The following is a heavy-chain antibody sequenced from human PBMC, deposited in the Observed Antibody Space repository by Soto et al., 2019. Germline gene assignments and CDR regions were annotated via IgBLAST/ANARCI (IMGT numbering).Heavy chain of an antibody. D-gene: IGHD4-4*01. CDR1: GFTFSGSA. Sequence: GGSLRLSCAASGFTFSGSAMHWVRQASGKGLEWVGRIRSKANSYATAYAASVKGRFTISRDDSKNTAYLQMNSLKTEDTAVYYCTRFVVRSNYDYYCGMDVWGQGTTVTVS. V-gene: IGHV3-73*01. CDR3: TRFVVRSNYDYYCGMDV. J-gene: IGHJ6*02. CDR2: IRSKANSYAT.